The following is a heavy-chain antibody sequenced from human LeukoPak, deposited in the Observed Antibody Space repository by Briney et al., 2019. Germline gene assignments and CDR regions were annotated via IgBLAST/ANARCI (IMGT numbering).Heavy chain of an antibody. CDR3: AKLDYGDYPYYFDY. V-gene: IGHV3-23*01. J-gene: IGHJ4*02. CDR1: GGSFSGYY. Sequence: PSETLSLTCAVYGGSFSGYYWSWIRQAPGKGLEWVSAISGSGGSTYYADSVKGRFAISRDNSKNTLYLQMNSLRAEDTAVYYCAKLDYGDYPYYFDYWGQGTLVTVSS. CDR2: ISGSGGST. D-gene: IGHD4-17*01.